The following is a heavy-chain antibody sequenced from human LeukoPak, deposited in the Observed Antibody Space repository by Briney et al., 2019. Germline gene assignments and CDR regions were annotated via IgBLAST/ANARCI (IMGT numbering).Heavy chain of an antibody. CDR2: ISSSSSSI. CDR3: ARGESSSWYLDY. J-gene: IGHJ4*02. CDR1: GFTFSSYS. Sequence: GGSLRLSCAASGFTFSSYSMNWVRQAPGKGLEWVSSISSSSSSIYYADSVKGRFTISRDNAKNSLYLQMNSLRAEDTAVYYCARGESSSWYLDYWGQGTLVTVSS. D-gene: IGHD6-13*01. V-gene: IGHV3-21*01.